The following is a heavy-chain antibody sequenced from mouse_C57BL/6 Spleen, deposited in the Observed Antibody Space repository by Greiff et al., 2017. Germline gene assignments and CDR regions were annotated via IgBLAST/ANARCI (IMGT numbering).Heavy chain of an antibody. V-gene: IGHV1-76*01. Sequence: VQLQQSGAELVRPGASVKLSCKASGYTFTDYYINWVKQRPGQGLEWIARIYPGSGNTYYNEKFKGKATLTAEKSSSTAYMQLSSLTSEDSAVXFCARDYGSSYYFDYWGQGTTLTVSS. CDR2: IYPGSGNT. J-gene: IGHJ2*01. CDR3: ARDYGSSYYFDY. D-gene: IGHD1-1*01. CDR1: GYTFTDYY.